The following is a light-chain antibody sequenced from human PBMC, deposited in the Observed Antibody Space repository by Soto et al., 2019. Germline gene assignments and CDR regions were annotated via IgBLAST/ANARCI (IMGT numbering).Light chain of an antibody. Sequence: QSVLTQPASVSGSPGQSITISCTGTSSDVGGYNYVSWYQQHPGKAPKFMIYDVSNRPSGVSNRFSGSKSGNTASLTISGLRAEDEADYYCCSYKTRNTRQIFFGTGTKVTAL. J-gene: IGLJ1*01. CDR1: SSDVGGYNY. CDR3: CSYKTRNTRQIF. V-gene: IGLV2-14*01. CDR2: DVS.